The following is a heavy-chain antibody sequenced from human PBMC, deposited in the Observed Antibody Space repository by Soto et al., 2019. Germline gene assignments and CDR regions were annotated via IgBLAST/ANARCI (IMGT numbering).Heavy chain of an antibody. CDR1: GFTFSSYW. D-gene: IGHD2-2*01. CDR3: ARDQASVPAAMLNYYYYMDV. CDR2: IKQDGSEK. V-gene: IGHV3-7*01. Sequence: GGSLRLSCAASGFTFSSYWMSWVRQAPGKGLEWVANIKQDGSEKYYVDSVKGRFTISRDNAKNSLYLQMNSLRAEDTAVYYCARDQASVPAAMLNYYYYMDVWGKGTTVTVSS. J-gene: IGHJ6*03.